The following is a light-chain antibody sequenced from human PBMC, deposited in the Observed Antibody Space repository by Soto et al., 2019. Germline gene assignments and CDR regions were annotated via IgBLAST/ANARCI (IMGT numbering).Light chain of an antibody. CDR3: QQYGSSPIT. Sequence: IVMTQSPLSLSVTPGASASISCMSSARLLHKNGYNYVDWYMQKQGQSPQLLIYLGSNRASGVPDRFSGSGSGTDCTLTISRLEPEDFAVYYCQQYGSSPITLGQGTRLEI. CDR1: ARLLHKNGYNY. CDR2: LGS. J-gene: IGKJ5*01. V-gene: IGKV2-28*01.